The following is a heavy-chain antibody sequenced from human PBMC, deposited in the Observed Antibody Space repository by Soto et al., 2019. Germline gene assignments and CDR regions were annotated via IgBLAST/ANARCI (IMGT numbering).Heavy chain of an antibody. CDR2: ISGSGGST. Sequence: PGGSLRLSCTASGGTFSSYAMSWVRQAPGKGLEWVSAISGSGGSTYYADSVKGRFTISRDNSKNTLYLQMNSLRAEDTAVYYCARCITIFGVVIPNPHDAFDIWGQGTMVTVSS. J-gene: IGHJ3*02. CDR3: ARCITIFGVVIPNPHDAFDI. V-gene: IGHV3-23*01. D-gene: IGHD3-3*01. CDR1: GGTFSSYA.